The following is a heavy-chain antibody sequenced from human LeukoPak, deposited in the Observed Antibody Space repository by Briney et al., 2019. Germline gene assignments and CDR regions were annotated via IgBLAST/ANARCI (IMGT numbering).Heavy chain of an antibody. J-gene: IGHJ5*02. Sequence: PSETLSLTCTVSGGSISTYYWSWIRQPPGKGLEGIGYIYYTGSTSYNPSLKSRVTMSLDASKNQCSLELNSVTPADTAVYYCARGGNYWPQWWFDPWGRGTMVSVSS. CDR3: ARGGNYWPQWWFDP. CDR2: IYYTGST. D-gene: IGHD1-26*01. CDR1: GGSISTYY. V-gene: IGHV4-59*01.